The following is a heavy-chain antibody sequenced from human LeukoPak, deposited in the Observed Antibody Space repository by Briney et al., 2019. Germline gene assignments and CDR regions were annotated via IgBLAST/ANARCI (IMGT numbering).Heavy chain of an antibody. CDR2: ISGSGGST. Sequence: GGSLRLSCAASGFTFSSYAMSWVRQAPGKGLEWVSAISGSGGSTYYADSVKGRFTISRDNSKNTLYLQMNSLRDEDTAVYYCAKKEGIVVVPAAIDYWGQGTLVTVSS. CDR3: AKKEGIVVVPAAIDY. D-gene: IGHD2-2*02. J-gene: IGHJ4*02. CDR1: GFTFSSYA. V-gene: IGHV3-23*01.